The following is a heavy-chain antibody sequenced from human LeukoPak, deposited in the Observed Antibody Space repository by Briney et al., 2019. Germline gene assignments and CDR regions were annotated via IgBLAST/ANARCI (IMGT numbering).Heavy chain of an antibody. Sequence: GGSLRLSCAASGFTFGGHGMHWVRQAPGKGLEWVAVIWYDGSNKYYADSVKGRFTISRDNPKNTLYMQMNSLRVEDTAVYYCARDGAGSGPWYVDYWGQGTLVTVSS. CDR3: ARDGAGSGPWYVDY. V-gene: IGHV3-33*01. CDR2: IWYDGSNK. J-gene: IGHJ4*02. D-gene: IGHD1-14*01. CDR1: GFTFGGHG.